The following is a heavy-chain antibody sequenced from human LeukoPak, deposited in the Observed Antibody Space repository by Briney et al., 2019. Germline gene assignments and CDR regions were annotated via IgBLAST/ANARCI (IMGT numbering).Heavy chain of an antibody. CDR2: ISGSGGSS. V-gene: IGHV3-23*01. CDR1: GFTFSSYA. D-gene: IGHD3-22*01. J-gene: IGHJ4*02. CDR3: ARALHYYDSSGYYTWDY. Sequence: GGSLRLSCAASGFTFSSYAMSWVRQAPGKGLEWVSAISGSGGSSYYADSVTGRFTISRDNSKNTLYLQLNSLRAEDTAVYYCARALHYYDSSGYYTWDYWGQGTLVTVSS.